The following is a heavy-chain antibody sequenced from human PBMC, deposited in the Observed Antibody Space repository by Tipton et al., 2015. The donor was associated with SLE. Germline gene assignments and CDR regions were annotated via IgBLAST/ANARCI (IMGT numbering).Heavy chain of an antibody. D-gene: IGHD1-26*01. CDR1: GGSISSSSYY. J-gene: IGHJ6*03. CDR3: ARDRNSGRGVGIGYYYYYYMDV. CDR2: IYYSGST. Sequence: TLSLTCTVSGGSISSSSYYWGWIRQPPGKGLEWIGRIYYSGSTNYNPSLKSRVTISLDTSKNQFSLKLTSVTAADTAVYYCARDRNSGRGVGIGYYYYYYMDVWGKGTTVTVSS. V-gene: IGHV4-39*07.